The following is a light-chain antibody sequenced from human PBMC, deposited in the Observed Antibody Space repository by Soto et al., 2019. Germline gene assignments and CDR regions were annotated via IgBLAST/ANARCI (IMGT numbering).Light chain of an antibody. CDR3: QQTNSFPLT. Sequence: DIQMTQSPSSVSASVGDTVAITCRASQGVSSRLAWYQQKPGTAPKVLISVASSLQSGVPSRFSGSGSGTDFTLTISSLKPEDFATYYCQQTNSFPLTFGGGTKVEIK. V-gene: IGKV1-12*01. CDR2: VAS. J-gene: IGKJ4*02. CDR1: QGVSSR.